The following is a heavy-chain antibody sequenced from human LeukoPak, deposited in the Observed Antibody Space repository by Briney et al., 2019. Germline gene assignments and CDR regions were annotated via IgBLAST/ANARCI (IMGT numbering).Heavy chain of an antibody. Sequence: GGSLRLSCAASGFTFSSYAMHWVRQAPGKGLEYVSAISSNGGSTYYANSVKGRFTISRDNSKNTLYLQMGSLRAEDMAVYYCARDLGYSSSWYGGYYYYGMGVWGQGTTVTVSS. CDR1: GFTFSSYA. J-gene: IGHJ6*02. V-gene: IGHV3-64*01. D-gene: IGHD6-13*01. CDR2: ISSNGGST. CDR3: ARDLGYSSSWYGGYYYYGMGV.